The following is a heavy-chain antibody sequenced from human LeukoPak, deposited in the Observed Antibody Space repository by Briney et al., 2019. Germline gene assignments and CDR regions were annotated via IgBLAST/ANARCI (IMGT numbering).Heavy chain of an antibody. J-gene: IGHJ4*02. CDR1: GLIFSSYA. Sequence: GGSLRLSCAASGLIFSSYAMTWVRQAPGKGLEWVSTVGSSGTSTYYADSVKGRFTISRDNSKNTLYLQMNSLRAEDTAVYYCAKGGRTILANSYFDYWGQGTLVTVSS. D-gene: IGHD2/OR15-2a*01. CDR2: VGSSGTST. CDR3: AKGGRTILANSYFDY. V-gene: IGHV3-23*01.